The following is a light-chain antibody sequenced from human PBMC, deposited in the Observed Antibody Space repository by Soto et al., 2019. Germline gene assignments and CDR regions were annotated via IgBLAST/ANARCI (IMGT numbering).Light chain of an antibody. V-gene: IGLV2-14*01. CDR1: SSDVGGYNY. Sequence: QSVLTHPASVSGSPGQSITISCTGTSSDVGGYNYVSWYQQHPGKAPKLMIYDVSNRPSGVSNRFSGSKSGNTASLTIFGLQAEDEADYYCSSYTSSSTLYVFGTGTKVTVL. CDR2: DVS. CDR3: SSYTSSSTLYV. J-gene: IGLJ1*01.